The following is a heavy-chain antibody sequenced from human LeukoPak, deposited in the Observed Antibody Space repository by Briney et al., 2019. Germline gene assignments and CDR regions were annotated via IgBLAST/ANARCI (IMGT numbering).Heavy chain of an antibody. CDR3: ATDLYCSSTSCQSTHYFDY. Sequence: ASVKVSCKASGYTFTGYYMHWVRQAPGKGLEWMGGFDPEDGETIYAQKFQGRVTMTEDTSTDTAYMELSSLRSEDTAVYYCATDLYCSSTSCQSTHYFDYWGQGTLVTVSS. J-gene: IGHJ4*02. D-gene: IGHD2-2*01. CDR2: FDPEDGET. CDR1: GYTFTGYY. V-gene: IGHV1-24*01.